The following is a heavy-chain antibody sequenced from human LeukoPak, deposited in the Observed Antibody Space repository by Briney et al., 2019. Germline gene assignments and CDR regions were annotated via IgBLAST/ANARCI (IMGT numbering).Heavy chain of an antibody. CDR1: GGSISGGIYS. V-gene: IGHV4-61*02. CDR3: ARISPNWGHPLDS. CDR2: IYASGYT. Sequence: SQTLSLTCTVSGGSISGGIYSWSWIRQPAGKGLECIGRIYASGYTNYNPSLVSRVTISVDTSKNQFSLNLASVTAADTAVYYCARISPNWGHPLDSWGREPWSPSPQ. J-gene: IGHJ4*02. D-gene: IGHD7-27*01.